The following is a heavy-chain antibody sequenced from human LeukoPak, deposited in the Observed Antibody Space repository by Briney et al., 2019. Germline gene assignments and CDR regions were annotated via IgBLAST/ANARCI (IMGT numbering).Heavy chain of an antibody. CDR2: IKQDGSDI. J-gene: IGHJ4*02. CDR1: GFTFSSYW. D-gene: IGHD4-23*01. Sequence: GGSLRLSCAASGFTFSSYWMSWVRQAPGKGLEWVASIKQDGSDIYYVDSVKGRFTISRDNAKNSLYLQMDSLRAEDTAVYYCAREVTPYYWGQGTLVTVSS. V-gene: IGHV3-7*01. CDR3: AREVTPYY.